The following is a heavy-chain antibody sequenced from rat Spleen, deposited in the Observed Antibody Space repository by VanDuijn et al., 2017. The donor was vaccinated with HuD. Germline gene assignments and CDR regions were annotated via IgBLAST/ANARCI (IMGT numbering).Heavy chain of an antibody. CDR2: ISNTGGST. CDR1: GFTFSDYY. J-gene: IGHJ2*01. V-gene: IGHV5-20*01. D-gene: IGHD5-1*01. CDR3: TRVKLGAGYYFDY. Sequence: EVQLVESGGGLVQPGRSLKLSCAASGFTFSDYYMAWVRQAPKKGLEWIASISNTGGSTYYLDSVKGRFTISRDNAKSTLYLQMNSLRSEDTATYYCTRVKLGAGYYFDYWGQGVMVTVSS.